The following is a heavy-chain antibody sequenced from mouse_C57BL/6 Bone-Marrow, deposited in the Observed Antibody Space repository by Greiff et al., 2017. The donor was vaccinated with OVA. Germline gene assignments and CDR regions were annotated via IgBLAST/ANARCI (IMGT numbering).Heavy chain of an antibody. Sequence: EVKVVESGGGLVQPKGSLKLSCAASGFSFNTYAMNWVRQAPGKGLEWVARIRSKSNNYATYYADSVKDRFTISRDDSESMLYLQMNNVKTEDTAMYYCVTPYDPPYYYAMDYWGQGTSVTVSS. V-gene: IGHV10-1*01. J-gene: IGHJ4*01. CDR3: VTPYDPPYYYAMDY. CDR2: IRSKSNNYAT. D-gene: IGHD2-3*01. CDR1: GFSFNTYA.